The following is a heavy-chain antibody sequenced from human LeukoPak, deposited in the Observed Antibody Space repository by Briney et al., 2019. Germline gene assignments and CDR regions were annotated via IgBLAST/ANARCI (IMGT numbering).Heavy chain of an antibody. CDR2: ISAYNGNT. D-gene: IGHD3-10*01. CDR3: ARGPITMVRGVSEKTHYYFDY. V-gene: IGHV1-18*01. J-gene: IGHJ4*02. CDR1: GYTFTSYG. Sequence: ASVKVSCKASGYTFTSYGISWVRQAPGQGLEWMGWISAYNGNTNYAQKLQGRVTMTTDTSTSTAYMELRSLRSDDTAVYYCARGPITMVRGVSEKTHYYFDYWGQGTLVTVSS.